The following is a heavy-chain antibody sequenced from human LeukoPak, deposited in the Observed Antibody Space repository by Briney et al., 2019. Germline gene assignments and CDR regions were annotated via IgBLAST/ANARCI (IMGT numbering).Heavy chain of an antibody. CDR1: GFTLSNYW. CDR3: ASTLKRDY. J-gene: IGHJ4*02. CDR2: IKQDGSET. V-gene: IGHV3-7*01. D-gene: IGHD4/OR15-4a*01. Sequence: GGSLRLSCAASGFTLSNYWMSWVRQAPGKGLEWVANIKQDGSETYYGDSVKGRFTISRDNAKNALYLQMNSLRAEDTALYYCASTLKRDYWGQGTLVTVSS.